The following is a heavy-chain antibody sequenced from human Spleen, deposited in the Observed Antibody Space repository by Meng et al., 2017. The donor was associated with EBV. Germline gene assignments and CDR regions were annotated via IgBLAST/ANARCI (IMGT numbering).Heavy chain of an antibody. CDR2: LYRGGIT. D-gene: IGHD2-15*01. Sequence: DVQLVESGGGLTQPGGSLRLSCAASGFTVGGNFMSWVRRAPGKGLEWVSVLYRGGITYYADSVKGRFTISRDNSKNTLYLQMNGLRADDTAVYYCAGGDQYSHYFHSWGQGTLVTVSS. J-gene: IGHJ4*02. CDR1: GFTVGGNF. V-gene: IGHV3-53*01. CDR3: AGGDQYSHYFHS.